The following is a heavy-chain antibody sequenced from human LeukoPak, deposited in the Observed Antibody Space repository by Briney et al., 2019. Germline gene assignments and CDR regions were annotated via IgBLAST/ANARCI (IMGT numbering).Heavy chain of an antibody. Sequence: SETLSLTCAVSGYSISSGYYCGWIRQPPGKGLGWIGSFYHSGSTYYNPSLKSRVTISVATSNNPFSLKLSSVTAADTAVSSCARTDGYQDAFDIWGQGTMVTVSS. CDR3: ARTDGYQDAFDI. CDR1: GYSISSGYY. CDR2: FYHSGST. D-gene: IGHD5-24*01. V-gene: IGHV4-38-2*01. J-gene: IGHJ3*02.